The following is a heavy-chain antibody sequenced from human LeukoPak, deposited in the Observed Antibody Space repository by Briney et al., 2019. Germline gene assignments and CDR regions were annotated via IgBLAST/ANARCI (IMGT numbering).Heavy chain of an antibody. CDR1: GGSLSSYY. D-gene: IGHD3-22*01. J-gene: IGHJ4*02. CDR2: IYTSGST. CDR3: ARDYYDSSGYWGFDY. V-gene: IGHV4-4*07. Sequence: SETLSLTCTVSGGSLSSYYWSWIRQPAGKGLEWIGRIYTSGSTNYKPSLKSRVTMSVDTSKNQFSLKLSSVTAADTAVYYCARDYYDSSGYWGFDYWGQGTLVTVSS.